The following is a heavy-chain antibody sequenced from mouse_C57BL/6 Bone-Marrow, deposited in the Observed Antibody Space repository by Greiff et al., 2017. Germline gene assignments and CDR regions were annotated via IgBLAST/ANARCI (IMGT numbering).Heavy chain of an antibody. CDR1: GYTFTSYG. CDR2: IYPRSGNT. V-gene: IGHV1-81*01. J-gene: IGHJ2*01. D-gene: IGHD3-2*02. Sequence: VQLQESGAELARPGASVKLSCKASGYTFTSYGISWVKQRTGQGLEWIGEIYPRSGNTYYNEKFKGKATLTADKSSSTAYMELRSLTSEDSAVYFCARRRDSSGYLYWGQGTTLTVSS. CDR3: ARRRDSSGYLY.